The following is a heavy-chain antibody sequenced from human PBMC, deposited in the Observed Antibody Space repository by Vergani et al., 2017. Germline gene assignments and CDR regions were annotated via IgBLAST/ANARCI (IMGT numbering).Heavy chain of an antibody. CDR1: GFTFSSYS. J-gene: IGHJ6*02. CDR2: ISSSSSTI. V-gene: IGHV3-48*02. Sequence: VQLVESGGGLVKPGGSLRLSCAASGFTFSSYSMNWVRQAPGKGLEWVSYISSSSSTIYYADSVKGRFTISRDNAKNSLYLQMNSLRDEDTAVYYCARDRPSPLWFGELNYYYGMDVWGQGTTVTVSS. CDR3: ARDRPSPLWFGELNYYYGMDV. D-gene: IGHD3-10*01.